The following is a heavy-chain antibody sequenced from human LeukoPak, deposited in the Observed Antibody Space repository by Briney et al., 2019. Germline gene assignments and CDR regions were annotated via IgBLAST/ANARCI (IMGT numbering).Heavy chain of an antibody. CDR1: GFTFSSYA. CDR2: IKYDGSYT. J-gene: IGHJ4*02. CDR3: VRDGDAYNFDF. V-gene: IGHV3-74*01. Sequence: GGSLRLSCAASGFTFSSYAMSWVRQAPGKGLEWVSRIKYDGSYTNYADSVKGRSTISRDNARNTLSLHMISLRAEDTAVYFCVRDGDAYNFDFWGQGVLVTVSS. D-gene: IGHD5-24*01.